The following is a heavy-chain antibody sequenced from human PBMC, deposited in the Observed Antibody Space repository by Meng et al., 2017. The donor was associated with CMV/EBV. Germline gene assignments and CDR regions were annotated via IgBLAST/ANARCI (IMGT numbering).Heavy chain of an antibody. V-gene: IGHV1-69*10. J-gene: IGHJ4*02. CDR3: ARSPVVRYCSSTSCSPFLDY. CDR2: IIPILGIA. D-gene: IGHD2-2*01. Sequence: SVKVSCKASGGTFSSYAISWVRQAPGQGLEWMGGIIPILGIANYAQKFQGRVTITADKSTSTAYMELSRLRSEDTAVYYCARSPVVRYCSSTSCSPFLDYWGQGTLVTVSS. CDR1: GGTFSSYA.